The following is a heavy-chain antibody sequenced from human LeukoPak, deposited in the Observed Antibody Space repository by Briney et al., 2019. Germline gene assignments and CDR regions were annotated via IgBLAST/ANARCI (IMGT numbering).Heavy chain of an antibody. J-gene: IGHJ4*02. Sequence: PGGSLRLSCAASGLTFSSYAMHWVRQAPGKGLEWVAVISYDGSNKYYADSVKGRFTISRDNSKNTLYLQMNSLRAEDTAVYYCARDKSYYDSSGPLGDWGQGTLVTVSS. CDR2: ISYDGSNK. CDR1: GLTFSSYA. CDR3: ARDKSYYDSSGPLGD. V-gene: IGHV3-30-3*01. D-gene: IGHD3-22*01.